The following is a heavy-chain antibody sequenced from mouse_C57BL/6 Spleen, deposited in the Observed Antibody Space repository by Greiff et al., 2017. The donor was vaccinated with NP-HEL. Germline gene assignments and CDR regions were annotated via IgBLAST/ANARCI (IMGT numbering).Heavy chain of an antibody. CDR3: TWGGSSYAY. J-gene: IGHJ2*01. V-gene: IGHV6-3*01. D-gene: IGHD1-1*01. CDR1: GFTFSNYW. Sequence: EVKVEESGGGLVQPGGSMKLSCVASGFTFSNYWMNWVRQSPEKGLEWVAQIRLKSDNYATHYAESVKGRFTISRDDSKSSVYLQMNNLRAEDTGIYYCTWGGSSYAYWGQGTTLTVSS. CDR2: IRLKSDNYAT.